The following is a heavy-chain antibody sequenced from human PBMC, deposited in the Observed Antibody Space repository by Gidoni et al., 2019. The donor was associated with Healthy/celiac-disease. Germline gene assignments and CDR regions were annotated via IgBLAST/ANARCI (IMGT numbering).Heavy chain of an antibody. CDR1: GFTFSNAW. Sequence: EVQLVESGGGLVKPGGSLRLSCAASGFTFSNAWMGWVRQAPGKGLEWVGRIKSKTDSGTTDYAAPVKGRFTISRDDSKNTLYLQMNSLKTEDTAVYYCTTDWGDNNGMDVWGQGTTVTVSS. D-gene: IGHD3-16*01. CDR3: TTDWGDNNGMDV. CDR2: IKSKTDSGTT. J-gene: IGHJ6*02. V-gene: IGHV3-15*01.